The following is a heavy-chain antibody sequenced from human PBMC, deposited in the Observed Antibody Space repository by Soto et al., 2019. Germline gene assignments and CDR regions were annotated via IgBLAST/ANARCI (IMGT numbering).Heavy chain of an antibody. D-gene: IGHD6-13*01. CDR3: ARLVCTSWLDY. V-gene: IGHV6-1*01. Sequence: QVQLQQSGPGLVKPSQTLSLTCAISGDSVSSNSATWNWIRQSPSRGLEWLRRTYYGSNWHHEYAVSVTSRLTINPGTSENQFSLQLTSVTPEGTAVYCCARLVCTSWLDYWGQGTLVTVSS. J-gene: IGHJ4*02. CDR1: GDSVSSNSAT. CDR2: TYYGSNWHH.